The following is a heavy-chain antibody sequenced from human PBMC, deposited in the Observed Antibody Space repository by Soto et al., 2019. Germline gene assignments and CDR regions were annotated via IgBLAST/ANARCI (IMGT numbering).Heavy chain of an antibody. CDR3: AGALENPYFYYGLNV. Sequence: PGGSLRLSCVASGFTFGSHGMHWVRQAPGKGLEWVAATTYDGGIKHYVDSVKGRFTISRDNSKNTLYLQMNSLRVEDTATYYCAGALENPYFYYGLNVWGQGTTVTVSS. J-gene: IGHJ6*02. V-gene: IGHV3-30*03. CDR1: GFTFGSHG. CDR2: TTYDGGIK. D-gene: IGHD1-1*01.